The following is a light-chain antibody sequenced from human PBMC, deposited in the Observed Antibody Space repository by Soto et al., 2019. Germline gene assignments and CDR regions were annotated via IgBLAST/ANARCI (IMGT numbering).Light chain of an antibody. J-gene: IGKJ2*01. CDR3: QQSYRTPYT. CDR2: DAS. Sequence: DIQMTQSPSSLSASVGDRVTITCRASQGISTYLVWYQQRQGRAPKLLIYDASSLLSGVPSRFSGSGSGTDFTLTISSLQPEDVATYYCQQSYRTPYTFRRGTKLETK. CDR1: QGISTY. V-gene: IGKV1-39*01.